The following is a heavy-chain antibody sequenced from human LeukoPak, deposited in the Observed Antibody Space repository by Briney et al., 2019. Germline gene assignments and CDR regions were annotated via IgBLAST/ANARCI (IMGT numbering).Heavy chain of an antibody. CDR1: GGSIDNYKW. D-gene: IGHD3-10*01. J-gene: IGHJ5*02. CDR3: ARDGASYYDH. V-gene: IGHV4-4*02. Sequence: PSGTLSLTCAVSGGSIDNYKWWSWIRQSPGQGLEWLGEIFYTGSPNYNPSFKSRITMSVDKSNNQFSLILTSVTVADTAVYYCARDGASYYDHWGQGILVTV. CDR2: IFYTGSP.